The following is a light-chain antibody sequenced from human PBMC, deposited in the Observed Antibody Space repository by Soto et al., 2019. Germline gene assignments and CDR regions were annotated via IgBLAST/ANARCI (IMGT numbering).Light chain of an antibody. CDR3: QQYGSSPRT. CDR2: DAS. V-gene: IGKV3-20*01. Sequence: EIVLTQSPGTLSLSPGERATLSCRASQSVSSSSLAWYQQKPGQAPRLLIYDASSRATGIPDRFSGSGSGTDFTLTISRLELEDFAVYYCQQYGSSPRTFGQGTKVEIK. CDR1: QSVSSSS. J-gene: IGKJ1*01.